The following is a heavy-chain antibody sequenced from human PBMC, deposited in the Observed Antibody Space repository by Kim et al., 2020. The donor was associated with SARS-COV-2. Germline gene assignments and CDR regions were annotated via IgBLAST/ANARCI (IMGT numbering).Heavy chain of an antibody. CDR3: AREMSRCGGDCNDY. CDR2: ISSRESDT. Sequence: GGSLRLFCAASGFTFSSYEMNWVRQAPGKGLEWVAYISSRESDTYYADSVKGRFTISRDNAENSLYLQMNSLRAEDTAVYYCAREMSRCGGDCNDYWGQGTLVTVSS. J-gene: IGHJ4*02. V-gene: IGHV3-48*03. CDR1: GFTFSSYE. D-gene: IGHD2-21*02.